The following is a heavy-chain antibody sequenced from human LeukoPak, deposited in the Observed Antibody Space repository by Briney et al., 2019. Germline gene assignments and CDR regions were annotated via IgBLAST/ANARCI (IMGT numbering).Heavy chain of an antibody. Sequence: GGSLRLSCAASGFTFGSYRMSWVRRAPGKGLEWVANIKQDGSEKYYVDSVKGRFTISRDNAKNSLYLQMNSLRAEDTAVFYCAREGGGSGTYFGFYDYYYMDVWGKGTTVTISS. CDR2: IKQDGSEK. V-gene: IGHV3-7*01. CDR3: AREGGGSGTYFGFYDYYYMDV. J-gene: IGHJ6*03. D-gene: IGHD3-10*01. CDR1: GFTFGSYR.